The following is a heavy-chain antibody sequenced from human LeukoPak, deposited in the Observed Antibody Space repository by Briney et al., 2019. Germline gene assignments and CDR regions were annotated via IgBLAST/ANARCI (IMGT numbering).Heavy chain of an antibody. Sequence: PGGSLRLSCAASGFTFSSYAMSWVRQAPGKRLVWVSCTDIDGSSTIYADSVRGRFTISRDSSKNTLYLQMNSLTAEDTAVYYCARDIPQRGLDPWGQGTPVTVSS. J-gene: IGHJ5*02. CDR1: GFTFSSYA. CDR3: ARDIPQRGLDP. CDR2: TDIDGSST. D-gene: IGHD2-21*01. V-gene: IGHV3-74*01.